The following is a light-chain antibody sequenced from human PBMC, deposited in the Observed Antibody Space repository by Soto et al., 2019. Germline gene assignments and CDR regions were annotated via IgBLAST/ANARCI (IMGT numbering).Light chain of an antibody. CDR3: GTWDSSLSAYV. CDR1: SSNIGNNY. J-gene: IGLJ1*01. V-gene: IGLV1-51*01. Sequence: QSVLTQPPSVSAAPGQKVTISCSGSSSNIGNNYVSWYQQLPGTAPKLLIYDINQGPSGIPDRFSGSKSGTSATLGITGLQTGDEADYYCGTWDSSLSAYVFGTGTKLTVL. CDR2: DIN.